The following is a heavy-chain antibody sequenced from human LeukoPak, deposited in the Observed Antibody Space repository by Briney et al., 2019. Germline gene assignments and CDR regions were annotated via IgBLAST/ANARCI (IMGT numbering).Heavy chain of an antibody. CDR2: IRYDGSNK. CDR1: GFTFSSYG. D-gene: IGHD5-24*01. Sequence: GGSLRLSCAASGFTFSSYGMHWVRQAPGKGLEWVAFIRYDGSNKYYADSVKGRFTISRDNSKNTLYLQMNSLRAEDTAVYYCAKITPRVEMATIYWGQGTLVTVSS. J-gene: IGHJ4*02. V-gene: IGHV3-30*02. CDR3: AKITPRVEMATIY.